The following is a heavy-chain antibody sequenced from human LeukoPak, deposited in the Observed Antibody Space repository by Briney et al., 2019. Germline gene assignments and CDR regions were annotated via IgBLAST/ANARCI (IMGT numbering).Heavy chain of an antibody. CDR3: AREVRDILAGYYLLYY. D-gene: IGHD3-9*01. J-gene: IGHJ4*02. CDR2: VYYSGRN. CDR1: GGSISSYY. Sequence: SETLSLTCTVSGGSISSYYWSWIRQPPGKGREWIGYVYYSGRNNYHPSLKSRVTISEETSNNHFALQLSPVTAADPAGYYCAREVRDILAGYYLLYYWGEGTLVTVS. V-gene: IGHV4-59*01.